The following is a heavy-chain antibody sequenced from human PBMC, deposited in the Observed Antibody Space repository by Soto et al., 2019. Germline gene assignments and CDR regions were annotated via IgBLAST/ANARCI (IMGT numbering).Heavy chain of an antibody. CDR2: IIPIFGTA. CDR1: GGTFSSYA. D-gene: IGHD3-10*01. CDR3: ARLAVMVRGVIGYYYGMDV. V-gene: IGHV1-69*01. J-gene: IGHJ6*02. Sequence: QVQLVQSGAEVKKPGSSVKVSCKASGGTFSSYAISWERQAPGQGLEWMGGIIPIFGTANYAQKFQGRVTITADESTSTAYMELSSLRSEDTAVYYCARLAVMVRGVIGYYYGMDVWGQGTTVTVSS.